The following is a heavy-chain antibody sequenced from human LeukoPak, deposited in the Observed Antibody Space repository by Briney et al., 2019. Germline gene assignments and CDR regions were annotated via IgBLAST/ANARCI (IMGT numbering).Heavy chain of an antibody. J-gene: IGHJ6*03. Sequence: SETLSLTCTVSGGPIYSYYWSWIRQTAGKGLEWIGRLYPGVSTNYNPSFKSRVTMSVDTSKNQFALKLSAVTAADTAVYYCARLKFYDSTGYSPGHYMDVWGKGTTVTVSS. CDR1: GGPIYSYY. D-gene: IGHD3-22*01. CDR2: LYPGVST. CDR3: ARLKFYDSTGYSPGHYMDV. V-gene: IGHV4-4*07.